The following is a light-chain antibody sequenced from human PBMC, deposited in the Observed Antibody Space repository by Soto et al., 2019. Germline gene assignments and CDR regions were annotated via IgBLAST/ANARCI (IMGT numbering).Light chain of an antibody. CDR3: SSYTSSSTVV. Sequence: QSALTQPASVSGSPGQWITISCTGTSSDVGGYNYVSWYQQHPGKAPKLMIYDVSNRPSGVSNRFSGSKSGNTASLTISGPQAEDEADYYCSSYTSSSTVVFGGGTKLTVL. J-gene: IGLJ2*01. V-gene: IGLV2-14*01. CDR1: SSDVGGYNY. CDR2: DVS.